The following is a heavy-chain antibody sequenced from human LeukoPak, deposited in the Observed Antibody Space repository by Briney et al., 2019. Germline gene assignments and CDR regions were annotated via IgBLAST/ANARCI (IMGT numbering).Heavy chain of an antibody. CDR1: GGSISSYY. CDR2: IYYSGNT. J-gene: IGHJ4*02. CDR3: AREGAVADIDY. D-gene: IGHD6-19*01. Sequence: SETLSLTCTVSGGSISSYYWSWIRQPPGKGLEWIGYIYYSGNTNYNPSLKSRVTISVDTSKNQFSLKLSSVTAADTAVYYCAREGAVADIDYWGQGTLVTVSS. V-gene: IGHV4-59*01.